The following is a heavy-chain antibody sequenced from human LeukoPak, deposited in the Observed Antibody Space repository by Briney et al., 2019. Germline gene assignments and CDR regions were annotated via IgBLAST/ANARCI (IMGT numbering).Heavy chain of an antibody. V-gene: IGHV3-53*05. D-gene: IGHD6-19*01. CDR3: AKAYRGIAVAGPGY. CDR1: GFTVSSNY. CDR2: IYSGGST. J-gene: IGHJ4*02. Sequence: GGSLRLSCAASGFTVSSNYMSWVRQAPGKGLEWVSVIYSGGSTYYADSVKGRFTISRDNSKNTLYLQMNSLGAEDTAVYYCAKAYRGIAVAGPGYWGQGTLVTVSS.